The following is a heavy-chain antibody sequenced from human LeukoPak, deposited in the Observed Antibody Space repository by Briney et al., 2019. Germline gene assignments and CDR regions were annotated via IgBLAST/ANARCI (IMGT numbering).Heavy chain of an antibody. V-gene: IGHV3-30*02. D-gene: IGHD3-3*01. CDR3: AKDHTIFGVADY. CDR2: ILSDGSYE. CDR1: GFSLSRNG. Sequence: GGSLRLSCATSGFSLSRNGMHWVRQAPGQGLEWVAFILSDGSYEYYADSVKGRFTISRDNSKNTLYLQMNSLRAEDTAVYYCAKDHTIFGVADYWGQGTLVTVSS. J-gene: IGHJ4*02.